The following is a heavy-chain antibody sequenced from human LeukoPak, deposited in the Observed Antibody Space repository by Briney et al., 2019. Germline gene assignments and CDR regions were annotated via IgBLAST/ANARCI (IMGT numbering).Heavy chain of an antibody. D-gene: IGHD1-26*01. Sequence: TGRSLRLSCTASGFTFGDYAMSWVRQAPGKGLEWVSSISSSSSYIYYADSVKGRFTISRDNAKNSLYLQMNSLRAEDTAVYYCARIKLLYGMDVWGQGTTVTVSS. J-gene: IGHJ6*02. CDR2: ISSSSSYI. V-gene: IGHV3-21*01. CDR3: ARIKLLYGMDV. CDR1: GFTFGDYA.